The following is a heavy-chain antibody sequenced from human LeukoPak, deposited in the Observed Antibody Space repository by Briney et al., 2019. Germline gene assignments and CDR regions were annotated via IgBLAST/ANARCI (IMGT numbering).Heavy chain of an antibody. CDR2: TYYRSKWYN. CDR3: ARDVGTTGWHTFDY. CDR1: GDSVSSKNGA. J-gene: IGHJ4*02. Sequence: SQTLSLTCVVSGDSVSSKNGAWNWIRQSPSRGLEWLGRTYYRSKWYNDYAESMEGRMTISQDTSQNQYSLHLNSVTPDDTAVYYCARDVGTTGWHTFDYWGQGTLVTVSS. D-gene: IGHD6-19*01. V-gene: IGHV6-1*01.